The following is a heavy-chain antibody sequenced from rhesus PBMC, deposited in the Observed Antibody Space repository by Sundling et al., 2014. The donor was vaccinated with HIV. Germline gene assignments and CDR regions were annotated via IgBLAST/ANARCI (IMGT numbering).Heavy chain of an antibody. V-gene: IGHV4S10*01. CDR2: IYGSGTST. CDR1: GGSISDNYR. J-gene: IGHJ4*01. Sequence: QVQLQESGPGLVKPSETLSLTCAVSGGSISDNYRWSWIRQPPGEGLEWIGCIYGSGTSTNYNPSLKSRVTISKDTSKNQFSLKLSSVTAADTAVYYCARVIFTSSGNYWGQGVLVTVSS. CDR3: ARVIFTSSGNY. D-gene: IGHD2-27*01.